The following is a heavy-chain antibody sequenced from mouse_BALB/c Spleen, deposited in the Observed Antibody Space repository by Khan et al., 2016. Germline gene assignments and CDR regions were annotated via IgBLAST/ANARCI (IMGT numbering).Heavy chain of an antibody. D-gene: IGHD2-14*01. CDR3: ARVRQTMDY. CDR2: INTNGGST. J-gene: IGHJ4*01. CDR1: GFTFSTYA. V-gene: IGHV5-6-3*01. Sequence: EVELVESGGGLVQPGGSLKLSCAASGFTFSTYAMSWVRQTPDKRLELVATINTNGGSTYYPASVKGRFTISRDNAKNTLYLQMSSLKSEDTAMYYCARVRQTMDYWSQGTSVTVSS.